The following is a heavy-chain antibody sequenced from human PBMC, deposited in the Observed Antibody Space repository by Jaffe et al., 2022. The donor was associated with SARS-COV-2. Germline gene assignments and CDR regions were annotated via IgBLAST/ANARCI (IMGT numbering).Heavy chain of an antibody. CDR3: AREREDTSYYYYGMDV. CDR1: GFTFRSYG. V-gene: IGHV3-33*01. J-gene: IGHJ6*02. Sequence: QVQLVESGGGVVQPGRSLRLSCAASGFTFRSYGMHWVRQAPGKGLEWVAVIWYDGSNKYYADSVKGRFTISRDNSKNTLYLQMNSLRAEDTAVYYCAREREDTSYYYYGMDVWGQGTTVTVSS. CDR2: IWYDGSNK. D-gene: IGHD2-15*01.